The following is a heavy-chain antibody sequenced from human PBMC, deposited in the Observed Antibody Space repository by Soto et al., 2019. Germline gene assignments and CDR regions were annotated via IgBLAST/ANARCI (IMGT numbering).Heavy chain of an antibody. V-gene: IGHV3-48*04. CDR1: GFTFSSYA. CDR3: AREALNYDFWSGYRGGLDY. D-gene: IGHD3-3*01. J-gene: IGHJ4*02. Sequence: GGSLRLSCAASGFTFSSYAMSWVRQAPGKGLEWVSYISSSGSTIYYADSVKGRFTISRDNAKNSLYLQMNSLRAEDTAVYYCAREALNYDFWSGYRGGLDYWGQGTLVTVSS. CDR2: ISSSGSTI.